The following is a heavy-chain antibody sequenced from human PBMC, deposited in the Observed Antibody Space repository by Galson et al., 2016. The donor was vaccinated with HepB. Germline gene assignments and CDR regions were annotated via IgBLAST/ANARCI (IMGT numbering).Heavy chain of an antibody. D-gene: IGHD2-2*01. CDR1: GFTFDDYV. CDR2: IGGDGTST. V-gene: IGHV3-43*02. Sequence: SLRLSCAASGFTFDDYVMHWVRQTPKGLEWVSLIGGDGTSTYYEDSVKGRFTTSRDNSKNSLYLQMNSLRTEDTALYYCARDHYCRTTNCYSYFDYWGQGTLVTVSS. J-gene: IGHJ4*02. CDR3: ARDHYCRTTNCYSYFDY.